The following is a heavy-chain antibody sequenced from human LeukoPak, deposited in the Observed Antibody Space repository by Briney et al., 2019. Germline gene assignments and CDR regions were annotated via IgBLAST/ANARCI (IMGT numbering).Heavy chain of an antibody. V-gene: IGHV3-48*02. CDR1: GFTFSVYA. Sequence: GGSLRLSCAASGFTFSVYAMNWVRQAPGKGLEWVSYLSSSSNSMYYADSVKGRFTISRDDAKNSLYLQMSSLGDEDTAVYYCARDRTLDSWGQGILVTVSS. CDR2: LSSSSNSM. CDR3: ARDRTLDS. J-gene: IGHJ4*02.